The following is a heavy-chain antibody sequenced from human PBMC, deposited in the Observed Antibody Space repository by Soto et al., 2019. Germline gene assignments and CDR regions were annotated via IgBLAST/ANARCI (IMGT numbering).Heavy chain of an antibody. CDR1: GYPFTHYG. V-gene: IGHV1-18*01. D-gene: IGHD3-10*01. Sequence: QVQLVQSGAEVKKPGASVKVSCQTSGYPFTHYGIGGVRQAPGLGLEWMGWIRPYKGNTNSAQNLQGRVTLTTDTSTSSVVREVRRLKSEDTAVYYCAKDQSFDRNYYYGIDVWGHGTTITVS. J-gene: IGHJ6*02. CDR2: IRPYKGNT. CDR3: AKDQSFDRNYYYGIDV.